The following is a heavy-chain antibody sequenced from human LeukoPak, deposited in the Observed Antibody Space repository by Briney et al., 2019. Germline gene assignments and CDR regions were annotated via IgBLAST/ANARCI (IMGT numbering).Heavy chain of an antibody. CDR1: GYTFTGYF. D-gene: IGHD3-9*01. V-gene: IGHV1-2*02. Sequence: ASVTVSCKASGYTFTGYFLHWVRHAPGQGLEWMGWINPNSGGTNYAQNFQGRVTMTRDTSISTAYMELSRLRFDDTAVYYCARVSTSGYRDWLDPWGQGTLVTVSS. CDR3: ARVSTSGYRDWLDP. CDR2: INPNSGGT. J-gene: IGHJ5*02.